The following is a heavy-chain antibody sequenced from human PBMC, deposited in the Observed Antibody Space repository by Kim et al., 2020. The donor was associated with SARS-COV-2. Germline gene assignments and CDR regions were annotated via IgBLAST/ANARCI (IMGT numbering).Heavy chain of an antibody. V-gene: IGHV4-30-4*01. CDR1: GGSISSGDYY. J-gene: IGHJ3*02. D-gene: IGHD4-17*01. CDR3: ARDGGTVIIRSFDI. Sequence: SETLSLTCTVSGGSISSGDYYWSWLRQPPGKGLAWIGYIYYSGSTYYNPSLKSRVSISLDTSKNQFSLKLSSSTAADTAVYYCARDGGTVIIRSFDIWGQGKKVTVSS. CDR2: IYYSGST.